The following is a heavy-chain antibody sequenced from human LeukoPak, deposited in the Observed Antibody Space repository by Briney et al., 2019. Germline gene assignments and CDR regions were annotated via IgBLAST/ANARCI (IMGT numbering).Heavy chain of an antibody. CDR2: INSDGRST. Sequence: GGSLRLSCAASGFTFSSYWMHWVRQAPGKGLVWVSRINSDGRSTSYADSVKGRFTISRDNAKNTLYLQMNSLRAEDTAVYYCAKESGSYGPSKQGRYYYYYGMDVWGQGTTVTVSS. J-gene: IGHJ6*02. V-gene: IGHV3-74*01. CDR1: GFTFSSYW. D-gene: IGHD3-9*01. CDR3: AKESGSYGPSKQGRYYYYYGMDV.